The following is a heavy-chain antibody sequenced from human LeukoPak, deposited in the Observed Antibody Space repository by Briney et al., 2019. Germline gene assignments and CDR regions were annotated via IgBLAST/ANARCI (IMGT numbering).Heavy chain of an antibody. CDR2: ISWNSGSI. Sequence: GGSLRLSCAASGFTFDDYAMHWVRQAPGKGLEWVSGISWNSGSIGYADSVKGRFTISRDNAKNSLYLQMNSLRAEDTAVYYCARDREYSYFDYWGQGTLVTVS. D-gene: IGHD5-18*01. J-gene: IGHJ4*02. V-gene: IGHV3-9*01. CDR1: GFTFDDYA. CDR3: ARDREYSYFDY.